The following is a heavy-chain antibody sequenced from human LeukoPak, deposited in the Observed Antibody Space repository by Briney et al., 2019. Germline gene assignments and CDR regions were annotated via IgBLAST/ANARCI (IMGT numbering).Heavy chain of an antibody. Sequence: ASVKVSCKASGGTFSSYAISWVRQAPGQGPEWMGGIIPIFGTANYAQKFQGRVTITADESTSTAYMELSSLRSEDTAVYYCVRDPRIWSGPTYFDYWGQGTLVTVSS. J-gene: IGHJ4*02. V-gene: IGHV1-69*13. CDR3: VRDPRIWSGPTYFDY. D-gene: IGHD3-3*01. CDR1: GGTFSSYA. CDR2: IIPIFGTA.